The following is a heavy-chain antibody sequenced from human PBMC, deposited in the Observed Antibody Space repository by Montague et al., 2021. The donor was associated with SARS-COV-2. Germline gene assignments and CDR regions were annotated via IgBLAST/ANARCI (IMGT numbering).Heavy chain of an antibody. Sequence: SETLSLTCTVSGGSISSSNYYWGWIRQPPGKGLEWIGSIYYSCSTYYIPSFKSRVTISVDTSKNQFSLRLSSVTAADTAVYYCARHSGRDTIFGVVIIFDAFRIWGQVTMITVAS. D-gene: IGHD3-3*01. V-gene: IGHV4-39*01. CDR1: GGSISSSNYY. CDR2: IYYSCST. CDR3: ARHSGRDTIFGVVIIFDAFRI. J-gene: IGHJ3*02.